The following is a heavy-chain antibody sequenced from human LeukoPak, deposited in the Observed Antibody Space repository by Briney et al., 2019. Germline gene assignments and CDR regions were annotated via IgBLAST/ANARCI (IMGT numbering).Heavy chain of an antibody. Sequence: QSGGSLSLSCAASGFTFSNYWMSWVRQAPGKGLEWVANIEEDGSEKYYVDSVKGRFTISRDNARNSLYLQMNSLRAEDTAVYYCASGRQLGYWGQGTLVTVSS. CDR1: GFTFSNYW. CDR3: ASGRQLGY. CDR2: IEEDGSEK. J-gene: IGHJ4*02. D-gene: IGHD6-13*01. V-gene: IGHV3-7*01.